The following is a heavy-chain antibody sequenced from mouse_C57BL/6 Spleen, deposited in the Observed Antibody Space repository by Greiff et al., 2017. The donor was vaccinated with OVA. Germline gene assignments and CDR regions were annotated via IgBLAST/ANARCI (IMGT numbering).Heavy chain of an antibody. CDR1: GYTFTDYN. Sequence: VQLQQSGPELVKPGASVKIPCKASGYTFTDYNMDWVKQSHGKSLEWIGDINPNNGGTIYNQKFKGKATLTVDKSSSTAYMELRSLTSEDTAVYYCARNEASEGFAYWGQGTLVTVSA. V-gene: IGHV1-18*01. CDR2: INPNNGGT. J-gene: IGHJ3*01. CDR3: ARNEASEGFAY. D-gene: IGHD3-2*02.